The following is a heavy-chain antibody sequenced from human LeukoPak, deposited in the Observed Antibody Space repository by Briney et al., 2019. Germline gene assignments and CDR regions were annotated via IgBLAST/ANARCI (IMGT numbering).Heavy chain of an antibody. V-gene: IGHV3-30-3*01. D-gene: IGHD2-2*01. CDR2: ISYDGSNK. J-gene: IGHJ6*02. CDR3: ARDFGHEGVVVPAAILSYYYYYGMDV. CDR1: GFTFSSYA. Sequence: PGGSLRLPCAASGFTFSSYAMHWVRQAPGEGLEWVAVISYDGSNKYYADSVKGRFTISRDNSKNTLYLQMNSLRAEDTAVYYCARDFGHEGVVVPAAILSYYYYYGMDVWGQGTTVTVSS.